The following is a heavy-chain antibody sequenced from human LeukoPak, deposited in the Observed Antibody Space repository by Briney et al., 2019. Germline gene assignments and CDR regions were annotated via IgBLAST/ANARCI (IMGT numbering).Heavy chain of an antibody. CDR2: ISGSGGST. J-gene: IGHJ6*03. CDR1: GFTFSSYA. Sequence: PGGSLRLSCAASGFTFSSYAMSWVRQAPGKGLEWVSGISGSGGSTYYADSVKGRFTISRDNSKNTLYLQMNSLRAEDTAVYYCAKGDFYGSGRSYYYYMDVWGKGTTVTISS. CDR3: AKGDFYGSGRSYYYYMDV. V-gene: IGHV3-23*01. D-gene: IGHD3-10*01.